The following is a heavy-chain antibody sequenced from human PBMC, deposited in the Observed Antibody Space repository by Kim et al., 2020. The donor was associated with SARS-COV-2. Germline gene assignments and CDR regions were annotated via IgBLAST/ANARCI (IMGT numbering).Heavy chain of an antibody. CDR3: RRGHWGDSPS. D-gene: IGHD2-21*02. J-gene: IGHJ4*02. Sequence: GGSLRLSCAAAGFTVSDHYLSWVRQAPGKGLEWISMIHTDGTTYYADSVMGRFTTSRDTSKNTLYLQMNNLRAEDTAVYYCRRGHWGDSPSWGQGTRITISS. V-gene: IGHV3-53*01. CDR1: GFTVSDHY. CDR2: IHTDGTT.